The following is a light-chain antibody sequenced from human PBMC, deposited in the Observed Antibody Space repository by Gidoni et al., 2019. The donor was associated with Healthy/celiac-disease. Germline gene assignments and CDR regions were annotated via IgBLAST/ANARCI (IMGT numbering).Light chain of an antibody. CDR1: SSDVGGYNY. Sequence: QSVLTQPASVSGSPGQSITISCTGTSSDVGGYNYVSWYQQHPGKAPKLMIYDISIRPSGVSNRFSGSKSGNTASLTISGLQAEDEADYYCSSYTSSSWVFGGGTKLTVL. V-gene: IGLV2-14*01. J-gene: IGLJ3*02. CDR3: SSYTSSSWV. CDR2: DIS.